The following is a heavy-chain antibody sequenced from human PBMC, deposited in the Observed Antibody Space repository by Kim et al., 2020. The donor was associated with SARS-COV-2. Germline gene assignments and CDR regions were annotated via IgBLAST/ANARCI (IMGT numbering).Heavy chain of an antibody. Sequence: SVKVSCKASGGTFSSYAISWVRQAPGQGLEWMGGIIPIFGTANYAQKFQGRVTITADESTSTAYMELSSLRSEDTAVYYCAREDHGWLLRRRSTYFDYWGQGTLVTVSS. V-gene: IGHV1-69*13. J-gene: IGHJ4*02. CDR1: GGTFSSYA. CDR3: AREDHGWLLRRRSTYFDY. D-gene: IGHD3-22*01. CDR2: IIPIFGTA.